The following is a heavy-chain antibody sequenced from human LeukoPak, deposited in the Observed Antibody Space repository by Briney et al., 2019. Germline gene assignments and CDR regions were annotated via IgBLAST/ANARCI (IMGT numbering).Heavy chain of an antibody. J-gene: IGHJ4*02. D-gene: IGHD3-3*01. CDR1: EYSFTTYW. Sequence: GESLKISCKGSEYSFTTYWIACVRQMPGKGLEWMGIIYPDDSDTRYSPSFQGQVTISADKSINTAYLHWNSLKASDTAMYYCARLYGADSYDANYWGQGTQVTVSS. CDR3: ARLYGADSYDANY. V-gene: IGHV5-51*01. CDR2: IYPDDSDT.